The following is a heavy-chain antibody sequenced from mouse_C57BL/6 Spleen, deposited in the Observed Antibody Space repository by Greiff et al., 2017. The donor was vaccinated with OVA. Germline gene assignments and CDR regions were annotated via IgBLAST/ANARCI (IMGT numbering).Heavy chain of an antibody. CDR2: FYPGSGSI. V-gene: IGHV1-62-2*01. D-gene: IGHD1-1*01. CDR1: GYTFTEYT. J-gene: IGHJ2*01. Sequence: QVQLKESGAELVKPGASVKLSCKASGYTFTEYTIHWVKQRSGQGLEWIGWFYPGSGSIKYNEKFKDKATLTADKSSSTVYMELSRLTSEDSAVYFCARHAYYYGSVDYFDYWGQGTTLTVSS. CDR3: ARHAYYYGSVDYFDY.